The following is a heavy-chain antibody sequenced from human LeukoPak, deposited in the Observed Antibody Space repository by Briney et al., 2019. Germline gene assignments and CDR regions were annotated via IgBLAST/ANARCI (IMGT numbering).Heavy chain of an antibody. CDR1: GGSFSGYY. CDR3: ASPTRAARRGFDY. D-gene: IGHD6-6*01. V-gene: IGHV4-34*01. J-gene: IGHJ4*02. Sequence: SETLSLTCAVYGGSFSGYYWSWIRQPPGKGLEWIGEINHSGSTNYNPSLKSRVTISVDTSKNQFSLKLSSVIAADTAVCYCASPTRAARRGFDYWGQGTLVTVSS. CDR2: INHSGST.